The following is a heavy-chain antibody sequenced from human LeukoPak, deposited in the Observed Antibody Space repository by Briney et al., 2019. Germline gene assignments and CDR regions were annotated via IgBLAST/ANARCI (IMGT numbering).Heavy chain of an antibody. CDR3: AREVGA. CDR2: TYVSGNT. D-gene: IGHD1-26*01. V-gene: IGHV3-66*01. CDR1: GIDVSSNY. J-gene: IGHJ5*02. Sequence: GGSLRLSCTVSGIDVSSNYISWVRQAPGKGLEWVSVTYVSGNTYYADSVKGRFIVSRDNSKNTLYLEMNSLRVEDTGVYYCAREVGAWGQGTPVTVSS.